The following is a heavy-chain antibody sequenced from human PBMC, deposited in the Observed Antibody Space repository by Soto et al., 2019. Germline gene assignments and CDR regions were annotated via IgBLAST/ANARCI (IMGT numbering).Heavy chain of an antibody. V-gene: IGHV4-39*07. CDR2: IYYSGST. Sequence: SQTLPLTCTVSGGSISSSSYYLGWIRQPPGKVLEWIGSIYYSGSTYYNPSLKSRVTISVDKSKNQFSLKLSSVTAADTAVYYCAYEPGLGYNCMDVAGQATTVTVSS. CDR3: AYEPGLGYNCMDV. CDR1: GGSISSSSYY. D-gene: IGHD3-16*01. J-gene: IGHJ6*02.